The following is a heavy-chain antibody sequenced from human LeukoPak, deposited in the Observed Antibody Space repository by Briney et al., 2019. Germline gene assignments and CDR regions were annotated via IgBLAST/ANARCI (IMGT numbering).Heavy chain of an antibody. J-gene: IGHJ4*02. CDR1: GGSINTYF. D-gene: IGHD3-10*01. Sequence: ATLSLTCAVSGGSINTYFWSWIRQPPGEGLEWIGYMYYSGSTNYNPSLKSRATISMDTSKNQFSLKLNSVTAADTAVYYCARQIAWGVGRFDYWGQGTLATVSA. CDR3: ARQIAWGVGRFDY. V-gene: IGHV4-59*08. CDR2: MYYSGST.